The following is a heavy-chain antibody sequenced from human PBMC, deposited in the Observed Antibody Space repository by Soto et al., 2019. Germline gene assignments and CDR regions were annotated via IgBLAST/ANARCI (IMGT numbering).Heavy chain of an antibody. CDR3: AKGGTSSGPYYYGLDV. D-gene: IGHD6-19*01. V-gene: IGHV3-23*01. J-gene: IGHJ6*02. CDR1: GFTFSAYA. Sequence: EVQLLESGGGLVQPGGSLRLSCAASGFTFSAYAMSWVRQAPGKGLQWVSAISGGGGDTYYADSVKGRFTISRDNSKNTLYLLMQSLRAEGTAVYYCAKGGTSSGPYYYGLDVWGQGTTVTVSS. CDR2: ISGGGGDT.